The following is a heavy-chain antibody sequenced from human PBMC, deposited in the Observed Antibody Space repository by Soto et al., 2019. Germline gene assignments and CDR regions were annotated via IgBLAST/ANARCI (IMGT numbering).Heavy chain of an antibody. V-gene: IGHV1-69*13. CDR2: IIPIFGTA. CDR3: ASQRVIVATTNYYYYGMDV. Sequence: SVEVSCKASGGTFSSYAISWVRQAPGQGLEWMGGIIPIFGTANYAQKFQGRVTITADESTSTAYMELSSLRSEDTAVYYCASQRVIVATTNYYYYGMDVWGQGTTVTVSS. D-gene: IGHD5-12*01. J-gene: IGHJ6*02. CDR1: GGTFSSYA.